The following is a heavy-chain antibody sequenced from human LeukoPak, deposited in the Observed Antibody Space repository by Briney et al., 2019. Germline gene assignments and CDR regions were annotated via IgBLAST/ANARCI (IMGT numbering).Heavy chain of an antibody. D-gene: IGHD3-22*01. CDR2: IIPIFGTA. Sequence: SVKVSCQASGGTFSSYAISWVRQAPGQGLEWMGRIIPIFGTANYAQKFQGRVTITTDESTSTAYMELSSLRSEDTAVYYCARDLGYYDSSGSNFDYWGQGTLVTVSS. J-gene: IGHJ4*02. CDR1: GGTFSSYA. V-gene: IGHV1-69*05. CDR3: ARDLGYYDSSGSNFDY.